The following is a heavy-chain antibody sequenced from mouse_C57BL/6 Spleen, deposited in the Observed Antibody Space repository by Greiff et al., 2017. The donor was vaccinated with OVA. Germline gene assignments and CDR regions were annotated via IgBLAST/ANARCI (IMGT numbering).Heavy chain of an antibody. D-gene: IGHD1-1*01. CDR1: GYAFSSSW. CDR2: IYPGDGDT. CDR3: AIKILRFAMDY. V-gene: IGHV1-82*01. Sequence: QVQLTQSGPELVKPGASVKISCKASGYAFSSSWMNWVKQRPGKGLEWIGRIYPGDGDTNYNGKFKGKATLPSDKSSSTAYMQLSNQTSEYCAVYVCAIKILRFAMDYWGQGTSLTVSS. J-gene: IGHJ4*01.